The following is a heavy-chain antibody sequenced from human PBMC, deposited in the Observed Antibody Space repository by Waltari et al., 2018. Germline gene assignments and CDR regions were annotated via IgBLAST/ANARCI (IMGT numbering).Heavy chain of an antibody. Sequence: EVQLVESGGDLIQPGGSLRLSCAASGFTVGNHFMGWVRQAPGKGVGWVSVIYSGGSTNYIDSVRGRFTISRDSSKNTLYLQMNSLRAEDTAVYYCAKVDNVGLNNYWGQGTLVTVSS. D-gene: IGHD1-1*01. CDR1: GFTVGNHF. V-gene: IGHV3-53*01. J-gene: IGHJ4*02. CDR2: IYSGGST. CDR3: AKVDNVGLNNY.